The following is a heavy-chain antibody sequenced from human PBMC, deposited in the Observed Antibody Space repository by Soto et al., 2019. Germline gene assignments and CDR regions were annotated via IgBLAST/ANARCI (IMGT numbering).Heavy chain of an antibody. J-gene: IGHJ5*02. D-gene: IGHD3-10*01. Sequence: SETLSLTCTVSGGPVSSGSYYWSWILQPPGKGLEWIGYIYYSGSTNYNPSLKSRVTISVDTSKNQFSLKLSSVTAADTAVYYCARGVLLWFGELPVFDPWGQGTLVTVSS. CDR1: GGPVSSGSYY. V-gene: IGHV4-61*01. CDR3: ARGVLLWFGELPVFDP. CDR2: IYYSGST.